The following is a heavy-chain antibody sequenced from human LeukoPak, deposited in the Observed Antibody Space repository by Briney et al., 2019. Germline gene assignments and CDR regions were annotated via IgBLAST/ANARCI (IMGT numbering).Heavy chain of an antibody. Sequence: GGSLRLSCAASGFTFTGYYMHWVRQAPGKGLEWMGGFDPEDGETIYAQKFQGRVTMTEDTSTDTAYMELSSLRSEDTAVYYCARPLRGFWSGYYLAYWGQGTLVTVSS. D-gene: IGHD3-3*01. V-gene: IGHV1-24*01. CDR3: ARPLRGFWSGYYLAY. J-gene: IGHJ4*02. CDR1: GFTFTGYY. CDR2: FDPEDGET.